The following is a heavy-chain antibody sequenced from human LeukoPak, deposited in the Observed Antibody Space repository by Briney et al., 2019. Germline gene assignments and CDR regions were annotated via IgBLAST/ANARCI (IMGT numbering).Heavy chain of an antibody. CDR2: ISYDGSYK. CDR1: GFTFSSYA. V-gene: IGHV3-30*18. D-gene: IGHD6-13*01. Sequence: LPGGSLRLSCAASGFTFSSYAMSWVRQAPGKGLEWVADISYDGSYKNYADSVKGRFSISRDNDKKMLFLQINSLRSEDSAVYYCAKDGPSGYFLYRVLEYWGQGTLITVSS. CDR3: AKDGPSGYFLYRVLEY. J-gene: IGHJ4*02.